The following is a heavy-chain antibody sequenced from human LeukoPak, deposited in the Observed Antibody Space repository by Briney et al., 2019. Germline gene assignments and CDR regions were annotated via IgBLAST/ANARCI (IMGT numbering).Heavy chain of an antibody. V-gene: IGHV4-39*01. CDR3: ASKRSGYYSGFFDY. CDR2: IYYSGST. J-gene: IGHJ4*02. CDR1: GGSFTSSSYY. Sequence: SETLSLTCAVSGGSFTSSSYYWGWIRQPPGRGLEWIGSIYYSGSTYYSPSLKSRVTISVDTSKNQFSLKLSSLTAADTAVYYCASKRSGYYSGFFDYWGQGTLVTVSS. D-gene: IGHD3-22*01.